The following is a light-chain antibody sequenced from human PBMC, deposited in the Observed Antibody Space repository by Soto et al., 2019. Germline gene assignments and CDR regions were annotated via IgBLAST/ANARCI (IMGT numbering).Light chain of an antibody. V-gene: IGKV3D-20*02. CDR3: QQRSNWLT. J-gene: IGKJ4*01. CDR1: QSVYNNY. Sequence: EVVLTHSPGTLSLSPGERVTLSCRASQSVYNNYLAWYQQRPGQAPRTLIYGASSRATGIPDRFSGSGSGTDFTLSISGLEPEDSAVYYCQQRSNWLTFGGGTKVDI. CDR2: GAS.